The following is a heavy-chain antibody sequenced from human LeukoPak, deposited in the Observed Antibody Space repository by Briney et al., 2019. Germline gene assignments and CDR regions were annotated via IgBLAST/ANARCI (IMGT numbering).Heavy chain of an antibody. Sequence: ASVKVSCKASGYTFTSYIMHWVRQAPGQGLEWMGWINPNSGGTNYAQKFQGRVTMTRDTSISTAYMELSRLRSDDTAVYYCARYDYSNLDMAEYFQHWGQGTLVTVSS. J-gene: IGHJ1*01. V-gene: IGHV1-2*02. CDR3: ARYDYSNLDMAEYFQH. CDR1: GYTFTSYI. CDR2: INPNSGGT. D-gene: IGHD4-11*01.